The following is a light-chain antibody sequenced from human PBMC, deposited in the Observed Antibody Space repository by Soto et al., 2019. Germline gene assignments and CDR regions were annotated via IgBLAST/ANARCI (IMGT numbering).Light chain of an antibody. J-gene: IGKJ1*01. CDR3: QQYGSSPRT. CDR1: QSVSSSY. V-gene: IGKV3-20*01. Sequence: IVFTQSPGTLSLSPGERGTLSFRASQSVSSSYLAWYQQKPGQAPRLLIYGASSRATGIPDRFSGSGSGTDFTLTISRLEPEDFAVYYCQQYGSSPRTFGQGTKVDIK. CDR2: GAS.